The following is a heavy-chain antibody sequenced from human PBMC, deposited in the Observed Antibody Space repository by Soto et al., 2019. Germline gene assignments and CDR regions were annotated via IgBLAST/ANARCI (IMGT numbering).Heavy chain of an antibody. D-gene: IGHD3-9*01. V-gene: IGHV1-69*02. J-gene: IGHJ3*02. CDR2: IIPILGIA. CDR1: GGTFSSYT. Sequence: QVQLVQSGAEVKKPGSSVKVSCKASGGTFSSYTISWVRQAPGQGLEWMGRIIPILGIANYAQKFQGRVTIXXDXSXXAAYMELSSLRSEDTAVYYCARGSGYDILAYAFDIWGQGTMVTVSS. CDR3: ARGSGYDILAYAFDI.